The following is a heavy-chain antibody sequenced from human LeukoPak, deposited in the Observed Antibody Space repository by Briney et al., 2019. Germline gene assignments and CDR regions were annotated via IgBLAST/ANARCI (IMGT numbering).Heavy chain of an antibody. J-gene: IGHJ4*02. CDR3: AKDLSLGLVADFDY. D-gene: IGHD2-21*01. CDR1: GFTFSSYA. Sequence: GGSLRLSCAASGFTFSSYAMSWVRQAPGKGLEWVSAISGSGGSTYYADSGKGRFTISRDKSKNTLYLQMNSLRAEDTAVYYCAKDLSLGLVADFDYWGQGTLVTVSS. V-gene: IGHV3-23*01. CDR2: ISGSGGST.